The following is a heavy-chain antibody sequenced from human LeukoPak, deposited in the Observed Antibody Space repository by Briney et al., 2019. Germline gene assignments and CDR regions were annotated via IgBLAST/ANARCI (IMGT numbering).Heavy chain of an antibody. J-gene: IGHJ6*03. CDR2: IYYSGST. D-gene: IGHD5-12*01. CDR1: GGSISSYY. Sequence: SETLSLTCTVSGGSISSYYWSWIRQPPGKGLEWIGYIYYSGSTNYNPSLKSRVTISVDTSKNQFSLKLSSVTAADTAVYYCARVSSHIVRLRGAGYYYMDVWGKGTTVTVSS. CDR3: ARVSSHIVRLRGAGYYYMDV. V-gene: IGHV4-59*01.